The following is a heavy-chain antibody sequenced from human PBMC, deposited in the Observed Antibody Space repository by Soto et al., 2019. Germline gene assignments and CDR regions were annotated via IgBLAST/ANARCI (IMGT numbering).Heavy chain of an antibody. Sequence: QVHLVQSGAEVKKPGSSVKVSCKYSGGTFRTESINWVRQAPGQGLEWMGGILPFFGKADYAPRFQGRVTXXADGATTTAYMELSSLTSQDTAVYFCARGHEYGGNSEAFEVWGQGTMVTVSS. CDR1: GGTFRTES. D-gene: IGHD4-17*01. CDR2: ILPFFGKA. CDR3: ARGHEYGGNSEAFEV. V-gene: IGHV1-69*13. J-gene: IGHJ3*01.